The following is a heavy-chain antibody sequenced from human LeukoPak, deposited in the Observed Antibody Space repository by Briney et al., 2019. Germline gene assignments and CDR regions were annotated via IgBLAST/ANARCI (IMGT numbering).Heavy chain of an antibody. V-gene: IGHV4-30-4*01. Sequence: PSETLSLTCTVSGGSISSGDYYWSWIRQPPGKGLEWIGYIYHSGSTYFNPSLKSRVTISVDTSKNQFSLKLSSVTAADTAVYYCASGPDSSGYYYFDFWGQGTLVTVSS. J-gene: IGHJ4*02. CDR2: IYHSGST. CDR3: ASGPDSSGYYYFDF. D-gene: IGHD3-22*01. CDR1: GGSISSGDYY.